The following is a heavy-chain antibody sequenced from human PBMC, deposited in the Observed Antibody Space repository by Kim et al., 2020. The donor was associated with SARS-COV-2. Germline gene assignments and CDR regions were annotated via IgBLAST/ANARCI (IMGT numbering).Heavy chain of an antibody. CDR2: IFRTGRT. Sequence: SETLSLTCTVTGGSISNHFCGWIRQPPGKGLEWIGRIFRTGRTDHNPSLKSRVALSIDTSTNQFSLNLSSVTAADTAVYYCAREYSGPYPRGMDVWGHGTTV. CDR1: GGSISNHF. CDR3: AREYSGPYPRGMDV. D-gene: IGHD2-15*01. V-gene: IGHV4-4*07. J-gene: IGHJ6*02.